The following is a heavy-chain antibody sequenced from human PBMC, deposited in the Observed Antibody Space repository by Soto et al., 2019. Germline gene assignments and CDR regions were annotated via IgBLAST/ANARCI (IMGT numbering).Heavy chain of an antibody. D-gene: IGHD5-12*01. Sequence: QIQLVQSGAEVKKPGASVRVSCKASGYAFSNYGISWIRQAPGLGLEWMGWISPYNDNTDYAQSLQGRVTMTTDTSTNTAYMELRSLTSDDTAVYYCATSYDSGFDPWGQGTLVTVSS. V-gene: IGHV1-18*04. CDR2: ISPYNDNT. CDR1: GYAFSNYG. J-gene: IGHJ5*02. CDR3: ATSYDSGFDP.